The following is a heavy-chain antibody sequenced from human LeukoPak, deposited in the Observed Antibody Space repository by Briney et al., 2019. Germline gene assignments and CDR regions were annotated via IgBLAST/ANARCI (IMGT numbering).Heavy chain of an antibody. J-gene: IGHJ4*02. CDR3: ARWDYYDSSGYLRGGFDY. V-gene: IGHV4-39*01. CDR1: GGSISSSSYY. CDR2: IYYSGST. D-gene: IGHD3-22*01. Sequence: PSETLSLTCTVSGGSISSSSYYWGWIRQPPGKGLEWIGSIYYSGSTYYNPSLKSRVTISVDTSKNQFSLKLSSVTAADTAVYYCARWDYYDSSGYLRGGFDYWGQGTLVTVSS.